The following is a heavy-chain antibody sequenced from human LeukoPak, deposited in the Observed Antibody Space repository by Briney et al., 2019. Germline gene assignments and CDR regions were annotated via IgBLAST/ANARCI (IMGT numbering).Heavy chain of an antibody. CDR3: AREHTYGVHNAFDI. J-gene: IGHJ3*02. D-gene: IGHD5-18*01. V-gene: IGHV1-2*03. CDR2: INPNSGDT. Sequence: LGASVKVSCKASGYTFTGYYIYWVRQGPGQGVEWMGWINPNSGDTKYAQNFQGRVTMTRDTSITTAYVEVSRLRSDDTAIYYCAREHTYGVHNAFDIWGQGTMVTASS. CDR1: GYTFTGYY.